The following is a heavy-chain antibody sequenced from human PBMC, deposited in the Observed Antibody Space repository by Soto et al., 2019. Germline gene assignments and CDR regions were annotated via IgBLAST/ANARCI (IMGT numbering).Heavy chain of an antibody. D-gene: IGHD1-20*01. V-gene: IGHV4-39*01. CDR2: VFYTGFT. Sequence: SETLSLTCAVSGASISGSYYYWAWLRQSPGKGPEWIGSVFYTGFTSYNPSLESRVSVSVDTSKSQFSLELSAVTAADTAVYYCATSQKGYNWNYFDHWGQGALVTVSS. CDR1: GASISGSYYY. CDR3: ATSQKGYNWNYFDH. J-gene: IGHJ4*02.